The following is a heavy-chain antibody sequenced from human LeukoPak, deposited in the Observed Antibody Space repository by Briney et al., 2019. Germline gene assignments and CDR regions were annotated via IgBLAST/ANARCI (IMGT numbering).Heavy chain of an antibody. CDR2: IIPIFGTA. D-gene: IGHD6-19*01. V-gene: IGHV1-69*05. J-gene: IGHJ6*03. CDR1: GGTFSSYA. CDR3: ARGVAGDYYYYYMDV. Sequence: GASVKVSCKASGGTFSSYAISWVRQAPGQGLERMGRIIPIFGTANYAQKFQGRVTITTDESTSTAYMELSSLRSEDTAVYYCARGVAGDYYYYYMDVWGKGTTVTVSS.